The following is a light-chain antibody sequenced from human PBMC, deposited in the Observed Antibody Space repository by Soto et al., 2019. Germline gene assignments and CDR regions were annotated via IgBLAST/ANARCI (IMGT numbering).Light chain of an antibody. Sequence: EFLSTQSPGTLSLAPWERATLSFMSSQTVRNNYLAWYQQKPGQAPRLLIYDASSRATGIPDRFSGGGSGTDFTLTISRLEPEDFAVYYCQQFSSYPLTFGGGTKVDIK. CDR1: QTVRNNY. V-gene: IGKV3-20*01. J-gene: IGKJ4*01. CDR2: DAS. CDR3: QQFSSYPLT.